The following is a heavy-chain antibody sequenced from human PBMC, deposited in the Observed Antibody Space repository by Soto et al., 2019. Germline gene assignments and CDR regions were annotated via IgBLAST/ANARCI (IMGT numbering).Heavy chain of an antibody. D-gene: IGHD1-26*01. CDR3: AADLALHEASYEGANLFDY. V-gene: IGHV1-58*01. CDR2: IVVGSGNT. J-gene: IGHJ4*02. Sequence: SVKVSCKASGFTFTSSAVQWVRQARGQRLEWIGWIVVGSGNTNYAQKFQERVTITRDMSTSTAYMELSSLRSEDTAVYYCAADLALHEASYEGANLFDYCGQGPLVTVYS. CDR1: GFTFTSSA.